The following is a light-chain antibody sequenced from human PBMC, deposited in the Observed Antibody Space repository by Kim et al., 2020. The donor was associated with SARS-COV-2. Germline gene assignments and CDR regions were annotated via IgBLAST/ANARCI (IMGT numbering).Light chain of an antibody. CDR2: ATS. V-gene: IGLV7-46*01. J-gene: IGLJ1*01. Sequence: QPVLTQAPSLTVSPGGTVTLTCGSSTGSVTSGHYPYWFQQKPGHAPRTLFYATSNKHSWTPGRFSGSLLVGKADLTLSGAQPEDEGEYYCLLSYRGAYVFGAGTKVTVL. CDR1: TGSVTSGHY. CDR3: LLSYRGAYV.